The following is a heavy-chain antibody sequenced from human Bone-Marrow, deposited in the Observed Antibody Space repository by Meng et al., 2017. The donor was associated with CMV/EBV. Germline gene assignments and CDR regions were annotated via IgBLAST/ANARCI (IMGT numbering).Heavy chain of an antibody. D-gene: IGHD6-19*01. J-gene: IGHJ4*02. Sequence: QVPSQHWGSGLLKPSEPLSLTCAVYGGSFSGYSWSWIRQPPGKGLEWIGDINHSGSTNYNPSLKSRVTISVDTSKNQFSLKLSSVTAADTAVYYCAREGHNSSGWSRWGQGTLVTVSS. V-gene: IGHV4-34*01. CDR3: AREGHNSSGWSR. CDR2: INHSGST. CDR1: GGSFSGYS.